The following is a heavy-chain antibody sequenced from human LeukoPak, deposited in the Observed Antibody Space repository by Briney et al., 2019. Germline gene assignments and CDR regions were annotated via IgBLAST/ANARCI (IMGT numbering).Heavy chain of an antibody. CDR1: GFTVSSNY. CDR2: IYSGGST. V-gene: IGHV3-53*01. Sequence: GGSLRLSCAASGFTVSSNYMSWVRQGPGKGLEWVSVIYSGGSTYYADSVKGRLTISRDDSKNTLYLQMNSLRAEDTAVYYCAKSGLNRFDYWGQGTLVTVSS. J-gene: IGHJ4*02. CDR3: AKSGLNRFDY. D-gene: IGHD2-15*01.